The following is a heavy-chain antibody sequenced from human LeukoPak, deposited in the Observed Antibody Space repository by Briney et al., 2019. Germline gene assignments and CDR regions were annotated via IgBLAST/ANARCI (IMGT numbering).Heavy chain of an antibody. Sequence: GGSLRLSCAASGFTVSGNYMSWVRQAPGKGLEWVAVMYSRGDTYYANSVQGRFTFYREISKTTLYLQMNGMRTEDTAMYYCARAAPQVPAAGVLASWGQGTLVIVSS. CDR1: GFTVSGNY. J-gene: IGHJ5*02. CDR3: ARAAPQVPAAGVLAS. V-gene: IGHV3-53*01. CDR2: MYSRGDT. D-gene: IGHD6-13*01.